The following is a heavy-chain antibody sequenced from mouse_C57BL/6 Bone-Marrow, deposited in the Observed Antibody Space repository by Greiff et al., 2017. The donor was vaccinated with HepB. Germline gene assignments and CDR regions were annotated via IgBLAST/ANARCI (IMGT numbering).Heavy chain of an antibody. CDR1: GFTFSDYY. J-gene: IGHJ4*01. Sequence: VQLKESGGGLVQPGGSLKLSCAASGFTFSDYYMYWVRQTPEKRLEWVAYISNGGGSTYYPDTVKGRFTISRDNAKNTLYLQMSRLKSEDTAMYYCAREGYYSNFPLAMDYWGQGTSVTVSS. CDR2: ISNGGGST. CDR3: AREGYYSNFPLAMDY. D-gene: IGHD2-5*01. V-gene: IGHV5-12*01.